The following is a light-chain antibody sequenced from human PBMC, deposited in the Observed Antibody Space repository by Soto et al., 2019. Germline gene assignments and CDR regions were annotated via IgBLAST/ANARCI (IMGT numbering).Light chain of an antibody. CDR3: SSYAATVDV. J-gene: IGLJ1*01. CDR2: EVS. Sequence: QSALTQPPSASGSPGQSVTISCTGTSSDVGGYNFVSWFQQHPGKVPKLIMYEVSKRPSGVPDRFSGSKSGNTASLTVSGLQADEEADYCCSSYAATVDVFGAGTKLTVL. V-gene: IGLV2-8*01. CDR1: SSDVGGYNF.